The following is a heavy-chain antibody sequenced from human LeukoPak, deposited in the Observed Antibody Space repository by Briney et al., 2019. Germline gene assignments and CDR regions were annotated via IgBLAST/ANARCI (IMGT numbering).Heavy chain of an antibody. CDR1: GGSISSSNW. Sequence: SETLSLTCAVSGGSISSSNWWSWVRQPPGEGLEWIGEIYHTGSTNYNPSLKSRVSISVDKSKNQFSLKLSSVTAADTAVYYCTRAKRVIFDYWGQGTLVTVSS. V-gene: IGHV4-4*02. D-gene: IGHD1-1*01. CDR2: IYHTGST. J-gene: IGHJ4*02. CDR3: TRAKRVIFDY.